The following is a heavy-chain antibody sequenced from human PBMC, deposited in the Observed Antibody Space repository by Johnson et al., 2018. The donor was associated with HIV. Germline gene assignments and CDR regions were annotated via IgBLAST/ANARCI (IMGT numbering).Heavy chain of an antibody. D-gene: IGHD4-23*01. Sequence: EVQLVESGGGVVQPGTSLRLSCAASGLTVSGNYMSWVRQAPGKGLEWVSVIYSGGSTYYADSVKGRFTISRDNSKNTLYLQMNSLRAEDTAVFYCARASLARGGKIRAFDIWGQGTMVTVSS. CDR1: GLTVSGNY. CDR3: ARASLARGGKIRAFDI. V-gene: IGHV3-66*01. J-gene: IGHJ3*02. CDR2: IYSGGST.